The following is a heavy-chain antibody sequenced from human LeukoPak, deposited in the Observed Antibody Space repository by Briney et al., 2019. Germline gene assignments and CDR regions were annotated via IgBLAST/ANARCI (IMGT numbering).Heavy chain of an antibody. D-gene: IGHD5-12*01. CDR2: INPNSGGT. Sequence: ASVKVSCKASGYTLTGYYMHWVRQAPGQGLEWMGWINPNSGGTNYAQKFQGRVTMTRDTSISTAYMELSRLRSDDTAVYYCARDFSGYEAPGYWGQGTLVTVSS. CDR1: GYTLTGYY. V-gene: IGHV1-2*02. J-gene: IGHJ4*02. CDR3: ARDFSGYEAPGY.